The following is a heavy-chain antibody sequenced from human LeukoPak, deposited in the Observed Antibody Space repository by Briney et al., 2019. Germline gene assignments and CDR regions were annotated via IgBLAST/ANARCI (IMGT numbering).Heavy chain of an antibody. Sequence: GGSLRLSCAASGFTFSSYAMSWVRQAPGKGLEWVSAISGSGGSTYYADSVKGRFTISKDNSKNTLYLQMNSLRAEDTAVYYCAKGEYSSSGAFDYWGQGTLVTVSS. D-gene: IGHD6-6*01. CDR2: ISGSGGST. CDR1: GFTFSSYA. J-gene: IGHJ4*02. CDR3: AKGEYSSSGAFDY. V-gene: IGHV3-23*01.